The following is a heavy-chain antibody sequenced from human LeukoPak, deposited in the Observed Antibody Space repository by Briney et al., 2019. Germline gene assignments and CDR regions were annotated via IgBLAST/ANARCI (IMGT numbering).Heavy chain of an antibody. J-gene: IGHJ5*02. CDR2: INPNSGGT. D-gene: IGHD3-10*01. CDR3: ARYGVLLWFGELSYNWFDP. Sequence: ASVKVSCKASGYTFTDYYIHWVRQAPGQGLEWMGWINPNSGGTNYAQKFQGRVTMTRDTSISTAYMELSRLRSDDTAVYYCARYGVLLWFGELSYNWFDPWGQGTLVTVSS. V-gene: IGHV1-2*02. CDR1: GYTFTDYY.